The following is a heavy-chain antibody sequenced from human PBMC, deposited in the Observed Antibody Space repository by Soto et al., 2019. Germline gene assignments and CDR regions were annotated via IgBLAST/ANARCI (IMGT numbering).Heavy chain of an antibody. CDR1: GFTFDDYA. CDR3: TKGDGRFLEWWMDV. J-gene: IGHJ6*04. V-gene: IGHV3-9*01. Sequence: GGSLRLSCAASGFTFDDYAMHWVRQAPGKGLEWVSGISWNSGTIGYADSVKGRFTISRDDAKNSLFLQMNSLRAEDTALYYCTKGDGRFLEWWMDVWGKGTTVTVSS. D-gene: IGHD3-3*01. CDR2: ISWNSGTI.